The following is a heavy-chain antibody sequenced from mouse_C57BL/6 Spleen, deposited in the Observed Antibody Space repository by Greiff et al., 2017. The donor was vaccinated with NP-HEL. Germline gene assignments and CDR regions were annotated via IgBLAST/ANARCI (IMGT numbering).Heavy chain of an antibody. V-gene: IGHV14-2*01. CDR3: ARPPYYGSSYDYAMDY. CDR2: IDPEDGET. D-gene: IGHD1-1*01. J-gene: IGHJ4*01. CDR1: GFNIKDYY. Sequence: EVQRVESGAELVKPGASVKLSCTASGFNIKDYYMHWVKQRTEQGLEWIGRIDPEDGETKYAPKFQGKATITADTSSNTAYLQLSSLTSEDTAVYYCARPPYYGSSYDYAMDYWGQGTSVTVSS.